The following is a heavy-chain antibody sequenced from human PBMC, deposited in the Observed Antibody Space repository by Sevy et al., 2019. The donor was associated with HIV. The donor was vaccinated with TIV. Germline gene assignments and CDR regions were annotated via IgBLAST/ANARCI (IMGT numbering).Heavy chain of an antibody. CDR1: GFSISSDYY. Sequence: SETLSLTCTVSGFSISSDYYWGWIRQPPGKGQEWIGSIYDGGSTYYNPSLKSRVTISIDTSKNQFSLKLSSVTAADTAVYYCARHYYGSGSYYEFVYWGQGTLVTVSS. D-gene: IGHD3-10*01. J-gene: IGHJ4*02. CDR2: IYDGGST. CDR3: ARHYYGSGSYYEFVY. V-gene: IGHV4-38-2*02.